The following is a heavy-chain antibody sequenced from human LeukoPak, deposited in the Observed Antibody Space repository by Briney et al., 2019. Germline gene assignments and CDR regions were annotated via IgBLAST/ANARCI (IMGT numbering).Heavy chain of an antibody. J-gene: IGHJ3*02. Sequence: SETLSLTRTVSGGSISSSSYYWGWIRQPPGKGLEWIGSIYYSGSTYYNPSLKSRVTISVDTSKNQFSLKLSSVTAADTAVYYCASSPASVAAGTRAFDIWGQGTMVTVSS. D-gene: IGHD2-15*01. CDR2: IYYSGST. CDR1: GGSISSSSYY. V-gene: IGHV4-39*07. CDR3: ASSPASVAAGTRAFDI.